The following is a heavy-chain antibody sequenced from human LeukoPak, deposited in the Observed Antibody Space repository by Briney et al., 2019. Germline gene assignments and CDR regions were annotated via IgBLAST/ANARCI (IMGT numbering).Heavy chain of an antibody. D-gene: IGHD6-6*01. V-gene: IGHV3-11*01. CDR3: ARARPYYFDY. J-gene: IGHJ4*02. CDR2: ITTTGNTA. CDR1: GFTFSDYF. Sequence: GGSLRLSCAASGFTFSDYFMTWIRQAPGKGLEWISYITTTGNTAFYADSVKGRFTVSRDNSMNTLYLQMNSLRAEDTAVYYCARARPYYFDYWGQGTLVTVSS.